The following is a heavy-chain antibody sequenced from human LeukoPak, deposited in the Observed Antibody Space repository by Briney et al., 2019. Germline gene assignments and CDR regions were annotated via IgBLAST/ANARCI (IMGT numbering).Heavy chain of an antibody. D-gene: IGHD5-18*01. CDR2: ISSSSSYI. J-gene: IGHJ3*02. CDR1: GFTFSSYS. Sequence: PGGSLRLSCAASGFTFSSYSMNWVRQAPGKGLEWVSSISSSSSYIYYADSVKGRFTISRDNAKNSLYLQMNSLRAEDTAVYYCARDTLGYSYGHDAFDIWGQGTMVTVSS. V-gene: IGHV3-21*01. CDR3: ARDTLGYSYGHDAFDI.